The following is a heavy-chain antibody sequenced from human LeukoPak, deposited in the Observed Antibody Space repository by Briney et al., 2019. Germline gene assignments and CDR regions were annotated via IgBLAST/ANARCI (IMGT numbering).Heavy chain of an antibody. CDR2: INPNSGGT. CDR3: ARILHGGYDYGGLDY. J-gene: IGHJ4*02. D-gene: IGHD5-12*01. CDR1: GYTFTGYY. V-gene: IGHV1-2*02. Sequence: GASVKVSCKASGYTFTGYYMHWVRQAPGQGLEWMGWINPNSGGTNYAQKFQGRVTMTRDTSISTAYMELSRLRSDDTAVYYCARILHGGYDYGGLDYWGQGALVTVSS.